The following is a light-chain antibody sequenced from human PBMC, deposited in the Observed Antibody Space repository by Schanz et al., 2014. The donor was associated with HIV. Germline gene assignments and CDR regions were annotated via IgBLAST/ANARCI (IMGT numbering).Light chain of an antibody. V-gene: IGLV2-8*01. CDR3: ASYTSDTVL. CDR1: SSDVGAYNY. CDR2: EVS. J-gene: IGLJ2*01. Sequence: QSALTQPPSASGSPGQSVTISCTGTSSDVGAYNYVSWYQQHPGKAPKLMIYEVSKRPSGVPDRFSGSKSGSTASLTISGLQADDEADYYCASYTSDTVLFGGGTKLTVL.